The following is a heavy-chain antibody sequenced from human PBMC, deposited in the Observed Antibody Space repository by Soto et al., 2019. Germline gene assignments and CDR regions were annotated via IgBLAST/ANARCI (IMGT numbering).Heavy chain of an antibody. CDR1: GFSFSTYW. V-gene: IGHV3-7*03. CDR2: INADGSQT. D-gene: IGHD3-16*01. CDR3: AKGGHIDF. J-gene: IGHJ4*02. Sequence: EVQLVESGGGLVQPGGSLRLSCAASGFSFSTYWMSWVRQAPGTGLEWVANINADGSQTYYVDSVRGRFTISRDNAKTSMYLQLNSLRAEDTAVYYCAKGGHIDFCGQGTLVTVSS.